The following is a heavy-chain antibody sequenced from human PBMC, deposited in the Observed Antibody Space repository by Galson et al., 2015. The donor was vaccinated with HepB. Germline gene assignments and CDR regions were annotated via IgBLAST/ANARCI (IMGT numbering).Heavy chain of an antibody. Sequence: SLRLSCAASGFTFGDYAMSWVRQAPGKGLEWVGFIRSKAYGGTTEYAASVKGRFTISRDDSKSIAYLQMNSLKTEDTAVYYCTRDSSSWYAHWYFDLWGRGTLVTVSS. CDR2: IRSKAYGGTT. CDR1: GFTFGDYA. V-gene: IGHV3-49*04. CDR3: TRDSSSWYAHWYFDL. D-gene: IGHD6-13*01. J-gene: IGHJ2*01.